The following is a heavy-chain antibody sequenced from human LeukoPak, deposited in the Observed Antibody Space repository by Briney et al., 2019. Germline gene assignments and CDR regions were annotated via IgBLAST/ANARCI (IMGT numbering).Heavy chain of an antibody. J-gene: IGHJ4*02. V-gene: IGHV4-39*02. CDR2: IYYSGST. CDR1: GGSISSSSYY. D-gene: IGHD6-25*01. Sequence: SETLSLTCTVSGGSISSSSYYWGWIRQPPGKGLEWIGSIYYSGSTYYNPSLKSRVTISVGTSKNQFSLKLSSVTAADTAVYYCATEGLGSGRWFDYWGQGTLVTVSS. CDR3: ATEGLGSGRWFDY.